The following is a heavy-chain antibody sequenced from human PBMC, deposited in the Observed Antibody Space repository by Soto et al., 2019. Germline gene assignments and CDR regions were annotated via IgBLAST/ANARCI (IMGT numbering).Heavy chain of an antibody. CDR2: IYYSGST. V-gene: IGHV4-59*08. Sequence: QVQLQESGPGLVKPSETLSLTCTVSGGSISSYYWSWIRQPPGKGLEWIGYIYYSGSTNYNPSLKSRVTISVDTSKNQFSLKLSSVTAADTAVYYCASSIVADAEYFQHWGQGTLVTVSS. J-gene: IGHJ1*01. D-gene: IGHD5-12*01. CDR3: ASSIVADAEYFQH. CDR1: GGSISSYY.